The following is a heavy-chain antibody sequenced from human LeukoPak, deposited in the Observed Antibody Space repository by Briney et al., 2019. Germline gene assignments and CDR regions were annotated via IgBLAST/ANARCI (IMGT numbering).Heavy chain of an antibody. J-gene: IGHJ6*02. CDR1: GGTFSSYA. D-gene: IGHD3-3*01. CDR2: IIPIFGTA. CDR3: ARDSGVALVYYYGMDV. V-gene: IGHV1-69*13. Sequence: ASVKVSCKASGGTFSSYAISWVRQAPGQGLEWMGGIIPIFGTANYAQKFQGRVTITADESTSTAYMELSSLRSGDTAVYYCARDSGVALVYYYGMDVWSQGTTVTVSS.